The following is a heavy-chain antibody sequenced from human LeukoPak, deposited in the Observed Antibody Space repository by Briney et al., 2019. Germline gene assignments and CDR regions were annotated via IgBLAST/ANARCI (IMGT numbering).Heavy chain of an antibody. CDR2: IIPIFGTA. D-gene: IGHD2-2*01. V-gene: IGHV1-69*13. Sequence: ASVKVSCKASGGTFSSYAISWVRQAPGQGLEWMGGIIPIFGTANYAQKFQGRVTITADESTSTAYMELSSLRSEDTAVYYCARDHDCSSTSCYAGCYYYYGMDVWGQGTTVTVSS. CDR1: GGTFSSYA. CDR3: ARDHDCSSTSCYAGCYYYYGMDV. J-gene: IGHJ6*02.